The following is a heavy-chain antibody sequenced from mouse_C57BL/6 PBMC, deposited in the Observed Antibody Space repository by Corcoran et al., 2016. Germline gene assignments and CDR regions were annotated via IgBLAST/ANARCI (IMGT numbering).Heavy chain of an antibody. CDR2: INTYSGVP. CDR1: GYTFTTYG. Sequence: QIQLVQSGPELKKPGETVKISCKASGYTFTTYGMSWVKQAPGKGLKWMGWINTYSGVPTYADDFKGRFAFSLETSASTAYLQINKLKNEDTAKYFCARYYYGSSYWYFDVWGTGTTVTVSS. D-gene: IGHD1-1*01. V-gene: IGHV9-3*01. CDR3: ARYYYGSSYWYFDV. J-gene: IGHJ1*03.